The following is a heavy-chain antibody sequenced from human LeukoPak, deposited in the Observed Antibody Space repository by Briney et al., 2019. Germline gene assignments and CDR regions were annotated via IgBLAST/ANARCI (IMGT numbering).Heavy chain of an antibody. V-gene: IGHV3-53*01. CDR1: GFTVSSNY. J-gene: IGHJ5*02. CDR2: IYSGGST. CDR3: ARLLTSNAFDP. Sequence: GGSLRLSCAASGFTVSSNYMSWVRQAPGKGLEWVSVIYSGGSTYYADSVKGRFTISRDNSKNTLYLQMNSLRAEDTAVYYCARLLTSNAFDPWGQGTLVTVSS. D-gene: IGHD2-15*01.